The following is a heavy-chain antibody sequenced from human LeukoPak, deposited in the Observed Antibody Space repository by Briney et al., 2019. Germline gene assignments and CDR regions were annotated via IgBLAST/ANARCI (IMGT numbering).Heavy chain of an antibody. CDR2: ISGSGGST. J-gene: IGHJ5*02. D-gene: IGHD3-22*01. Sequence: GGSLRLSCAASGFTFSSYAMSWVRQAPGKGLEWVSAISGSGGSTYYADPVKGRFTISRDNSKNTLYLQMNSLRAEDTAVYYCANTQGRAYYDSSGSWGQGTLVTVSS. CDR3: ANTQGRAYYDSSGS. CDR1: GFTFSSYA. V-gene: IGHV3-23*01.